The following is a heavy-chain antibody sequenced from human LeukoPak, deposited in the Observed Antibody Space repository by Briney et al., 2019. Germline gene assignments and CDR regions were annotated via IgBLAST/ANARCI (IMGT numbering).Heavy chain of an antibody. CDR1: GFTFRNYA. CDR3: ARDRAWGDYFFDY. V-gene: IGHV3-30-3*01. CDR2: ISYEGSDK. Sequence: GGSLRLSCTASGFTFRNYAMHWLRQAPGKGLEWVAVISYEGSDKYYADSVKGRFTISRNNSKNTLYLQMNSLRAEDTAVYYCARDRAWGDYFFDYWGQGTLVTVSS. D-gene: IGHD2-21*02. J-gene: IGHJ4*02.